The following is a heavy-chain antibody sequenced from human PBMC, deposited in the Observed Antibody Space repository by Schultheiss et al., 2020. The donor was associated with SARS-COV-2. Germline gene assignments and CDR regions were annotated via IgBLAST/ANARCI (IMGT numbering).Heavy chain of an antibody. D-gene: IGHD3-10*01. CDR3: ARDRVPFGCWFDP. CDR2: ISSSSSYI. Sequence: GGSLRLSCAASGFTFSSYWMHWVRQAPGKGLEWVSSISSSSSYIYYADSVKGRFTISRDNAKNSLYLQMNSLRAEDTAVYYCARDRVPFGCWFDPWGQGTLVTVSS. V-gene: IGHV3-21*01. CDR1: GFTFSSYW. J-gene: IGHJ5*02.